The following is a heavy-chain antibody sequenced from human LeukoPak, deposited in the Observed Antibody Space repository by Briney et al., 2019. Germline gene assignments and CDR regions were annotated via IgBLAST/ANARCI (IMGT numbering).Heavy chain of an antibody. Sequence: ASVKVSCKASGYTFTGYYMHWVRQAPGQGLEWMGWINPNSGGTNYAQKFQGRVTMTRDTSISTAYMELRSLRSDDTAVYYCARDRVPYDFWGDWFDPWGQGTLVTVSS. CDR3: ARDRVPYDFWGDWFDP. J-gene: IGHJ5*02. CDR1: GYTFTGYY. D-gene: IGHD3-3*01. V-gene: IGHV1-2*02. CDR2: INPNSGGT.